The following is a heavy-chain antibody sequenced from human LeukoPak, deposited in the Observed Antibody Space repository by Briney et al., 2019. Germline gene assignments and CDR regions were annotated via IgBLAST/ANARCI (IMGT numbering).Heavy chain of an antibody. CDR2: ISSSSSYT. V-gene: IGHV3-11*06. D-gene: IGHD5-18*01. CDR1: GFTLSDYY. CDR3: ARSSGYGPNWFDP. J-gene: IGHJ5*02. Sequence: GGSLRLSCAASGFTLSDYYMGWIRQAPGKGLEWVSYISSSSSYTNYADSVKGRFTISRDNAKNSLYLQMNSLRAEDTAVYYCARSSGYGPNWFDPWGQGTLSPSPQ.